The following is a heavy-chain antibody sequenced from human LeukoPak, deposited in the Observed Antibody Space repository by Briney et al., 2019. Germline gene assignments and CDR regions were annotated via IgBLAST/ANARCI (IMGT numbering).Heavy chain of an antibody. CDR3: ARSSLERLRPGVYYYYMDV. V-gene: IGHV4-4*09. J-gene: IGHJ6*03. CDR2: IYTSGST. Sequence: SETLSLTCTVSGGSISSYYWSWIRQPPGKGLEWIGYIYTSGSTNYNPSLKSRVTISVDTSKNQFSLKLSSVTAADTAVYYCARSSLERLRPGVYYYYMDVWGKGTTVTVSS. D-gene: IGHD1-1*01. CDR1: GGSISSYY.